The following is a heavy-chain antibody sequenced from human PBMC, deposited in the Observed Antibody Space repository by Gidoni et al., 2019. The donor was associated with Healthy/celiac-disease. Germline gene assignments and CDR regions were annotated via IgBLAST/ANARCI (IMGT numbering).Heavy chain of an antibody. V-gene: IGHV4-39*01. CDR3: ARHQHSSSWYGFDP. Sequence: QLQLQESGPGLVKTSATLSLTFSVPGGSLSSGSYYWGWLRQPPGKGLEWIGSIHYRGSTYYNPSLKIRVTISVDTSKNQFSLKLSSVTAADTAVYYCARHQHSSSWYGFDPWGQGTLVTVSS. CDR1: GGSLSSGSYY. J-gene: IGHJ5*02. D-gene: IGHD6-13*01. CDR2: IHYRGST.